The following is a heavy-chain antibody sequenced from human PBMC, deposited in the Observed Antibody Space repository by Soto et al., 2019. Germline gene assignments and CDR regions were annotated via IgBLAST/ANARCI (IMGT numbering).Heavy chain of an antibody. J-gene: IGHJ4*02. CDR1: GFTFSSYG. V-gene: IGHV3-30*18. D-gene: IGHD1-26*01. CDR3: AKEGGLSGSYYISSSYYFDY. Sequence: QVQLVESGGGVVQPGRSLRLSCVASGFTFSSYGMHWVRQAPGKGLEWVAIISYDGSNTYYADSVKGRFTISRDNSKNPLSLQMNSLRAEDTSVYYCAKEGGLSGSYYISSSYYFDYWGQGTLVTVSS. CDR2: ISYDGSNT.